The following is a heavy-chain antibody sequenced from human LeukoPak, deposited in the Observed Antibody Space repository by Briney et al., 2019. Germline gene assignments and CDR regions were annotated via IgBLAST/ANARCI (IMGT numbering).Heavy chain of an antibody. CDR1: GFTVSSNY. V-gene: IGHV3-53*01. D-gene: IGHD3-22*01. CDR3: AREGSYDGSTMWYFDY. J-gene: IGHJ4*02. CDR2: IYTGVTI. Sequence: PGGSLRLSCAVSGFTVSSNYMAWVRQAPRQGLEWVAVIYTGVTIYYADSVNGRFTISRDNSKHTLYLQMNSLRAEDTAVYYCAREGSYDGSTMWYFDYWGQGTLVTVPS.